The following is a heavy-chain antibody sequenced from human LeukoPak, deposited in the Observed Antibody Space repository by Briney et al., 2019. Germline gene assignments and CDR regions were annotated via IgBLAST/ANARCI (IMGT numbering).Heavy chain of an antibody. J-gene: IGHJ4*02. CDR2: IIPIFGIA. V-gene: IGHV1-69*04. CDR3: ARDGGYYDSSGYYYDY. Sequence: VASVKVSCKASGGTFSSYAISWVRQAPGQGLEWMGRIIPIFGIANYAQKFQGRVTITADKSTSTAYMELSSLRSEDTAVYYCARDGGYYDSSGYYYDYWGQGTLVTVSS. CDR1: GGTFSSYA. D-gene: IGHD3-22*01.